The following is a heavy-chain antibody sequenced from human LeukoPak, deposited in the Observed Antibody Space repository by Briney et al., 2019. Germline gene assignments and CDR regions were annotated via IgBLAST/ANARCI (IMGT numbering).Heavy chain of an antibody. D-gene: IGHD2-2*02. CDR2: IYTGGST. CDR3: ARAFHCSSTSCYTRGLDY. J-gene: IGHJ4*02. CDR1: GGSISSGSYY. Sequence: SETLSLTCTVSGGSISSGSYYWSWIRQPAGKGLEWIGRIYTGGSTNYNPSLKSRVTISVDTSKNQFSLKLSSVTAADTAVYYCARAFHCSSTSCYTRGLDYWGQGTLVTVSS. V-gene: IGHV4-61*02.